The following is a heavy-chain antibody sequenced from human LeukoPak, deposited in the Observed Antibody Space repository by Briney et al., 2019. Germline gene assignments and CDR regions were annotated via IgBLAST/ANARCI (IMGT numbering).Heavy chain of an antibody. V-gene: IGHV3-30*03. D-gene: IGHD1-26*01. J-gene: IGHJ4*02. CDR1: GFTFSSYG. CDR3: ARDLSGWELQEY. Sequence: GRSLRLSCAASGFTFSSYGMHWVRQAPGKGLEWVAVISYDGSNKYYADSVKGRFTISRDNSKNTLYLQMNSLRAEDTAVYYCARDLSGWELQEYWGQGTLVTVSS. CDR2: ISYDGSNK.